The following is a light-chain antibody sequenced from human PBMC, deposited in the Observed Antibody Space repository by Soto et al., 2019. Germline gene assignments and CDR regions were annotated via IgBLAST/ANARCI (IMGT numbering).Light chain of an antibody. CDR1: SSDVGTYDL. CDR3: CSSAGSSLYV. V-gene: IGLV2-23*01. Sequence: QSVLTQPASVSGSPVQSIAISCTGTSSDVGTYDLVSWYQQHPGKAPKLMIYEGTKRPSGVSNRFSGSKSANTASLTISGLQPEDEADYYCCSSAGSSLYVFGSGTKVTVL. J-gene: IGLJ1*01. CDR2: EGT.